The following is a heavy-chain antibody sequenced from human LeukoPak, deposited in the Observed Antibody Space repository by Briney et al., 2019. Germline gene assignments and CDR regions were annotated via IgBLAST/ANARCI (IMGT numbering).Heavy chain of an antibody. D-gene: IGHD3-3*01. J-gene: IGHJ3*02. CDR1: GYTFTNYD. Sequence: ASVKVSCKASGYTFTNYDINWVRQATGQGLEWMGWMNPNSGNTAYAQKFQSRVTITRNTSISTAYMELSSLRSEDTAVYYCARRTLTIRTFDIWGQGTMVTVSS. CDR3: ARRTLTIRTFDI. V-gene: IGHV1-8*03. CDR2: MNPNSGNT.